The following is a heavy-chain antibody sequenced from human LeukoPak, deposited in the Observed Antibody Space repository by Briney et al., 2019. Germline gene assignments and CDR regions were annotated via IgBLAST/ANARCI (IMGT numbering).Heavy chain of an antibody. J-gene: IGHJ4*02. V-gene: IGHV3-23*01. CDR2: ISGSGGST. CDR1: GFIFSSYA. D-gene: IGHD2-2*01. CDR3: AKALGYCSSTSCQQIDY. Sequence: GGSLSLSCAASGFIFSSYAMRWVRHAPGRALEWVSAISGSGGSTYYADSVKGRFTISRDNSKNTLYLQMNSLRAEDTAVYYCAKALGYCSSTSCQQIDYWGQGTLVTVSS.